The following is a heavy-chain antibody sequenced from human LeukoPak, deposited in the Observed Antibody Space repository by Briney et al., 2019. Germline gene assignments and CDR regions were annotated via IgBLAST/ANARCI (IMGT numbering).Heavy chain of an antibody. CDR3: AREGGYSADFDY. V-gene: IGHV1-18*01. Sequence: ASVKVSCKASGYTFTSYGISWVRQAPGQRLEWMGWISAHNGHTIHAQRFQGRVTMTTDTSTSTAYMDLGTLRSDDTAVYYCAREGGYSADFDYWGQGTLVTVSS. CDR1: GYTFTSYG. J-gene: IGHJ4*02. D-gene: IGHD3-22*01. CDR2: ISAHNGHT.